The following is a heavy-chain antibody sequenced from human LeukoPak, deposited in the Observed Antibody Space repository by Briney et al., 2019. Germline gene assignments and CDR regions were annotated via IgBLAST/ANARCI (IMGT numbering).Heavy chain of an antibody. V-gene: IGHV3-23*01. CDR3: AREHSGYDFPGRDYYYMDV. CDR2: INGDTT. Sequence: GGSLRLSCAASGFTLNNDAMSWVRQAPGKGLEWVSAINGDTTHYADSVKGRFTISRDNARNSLYLQMNSLRAEDTAVYYCAREHSGYDFPGRDYYYMDVWGKGTTVTVSS. D-gene: IGHD5-12*01. CDR1: GFTLNNDA. J-gene: IGHJ6*03.